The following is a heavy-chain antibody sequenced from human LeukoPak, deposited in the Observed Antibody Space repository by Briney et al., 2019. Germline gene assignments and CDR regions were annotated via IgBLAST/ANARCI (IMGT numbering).Heavy chain of an antibody. V-gene: IGHV3-53*01. Sequence: GGSLRLSCAASGFTVSSNYMSWVRQAPGKGLECVSVIYSGGSTYYADSVKGRFTISRDNSKNTLYLQMNSLRAEDTAVYYCARDAPPYDSSGYLDWGQGTLVTVSS. CDR2: IYSGGST. D-gene: IGHD3-22*01. CDR1: GFTVSSNY. CDR3: ARDAPPYDSSGYLD. J-gene: IGHJ4*02.